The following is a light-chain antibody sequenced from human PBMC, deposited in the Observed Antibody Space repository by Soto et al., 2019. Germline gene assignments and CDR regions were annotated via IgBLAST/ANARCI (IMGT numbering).Light chain of an antibody. CDR2: TAS. CDR1: QNIRTY. CDR3: QQTYSTLNS. Sequence: DIQVTQSPSSLSASVGDRVTITCRASQNIRTYLNWYQQRPGKPPKLLIHTASTLQSGVPSRFSGSGSGTHFTLTISSLQPEDFVTYYCQQTYSTLNSFGQGTKVEIK. V-gene: IGKV1-39*01. J-gene: IGKJ2*03.